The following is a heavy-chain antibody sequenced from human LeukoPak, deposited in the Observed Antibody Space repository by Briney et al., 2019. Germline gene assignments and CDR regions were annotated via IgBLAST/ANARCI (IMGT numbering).Heavy chain of an antibody. D-gene: IGHD3-22*01. CDR1: GFTVSSNY. V-gene: IGHV3-66*01. CDR3: AREVGGYYSDYYGMDV. J-gene: IGHJ6*02. CDR2: IYSGGST. Sequence: GGSLRLSCAASGFTVSSNYMSWVRQAPGKGLEWVSVIYSGGSTYYADSVKGRFTISRDNSKNTLYLQMNSLRAEDTAVYYCAREVGGYYSDYYGMDVWGQGTTVTVSS.